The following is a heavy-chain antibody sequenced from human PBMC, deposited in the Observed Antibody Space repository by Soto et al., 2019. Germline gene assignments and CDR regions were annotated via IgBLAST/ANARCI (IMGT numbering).Heavy chain of an antibody. CDR1: GFTFSSYA. J-gene: IGHJ4*02. CDR2: ISYDGSNK. CDR3: ARDTGDFDWLPDY. V-gene: IGHV3-30-3*01. D-gene: IGHD3-9*01. Sequence: QVQLVESRGGVVQPGRSLRLSCAASGFTFSSYAMHWVRQAPGKGLEWVAVISYDGSNKYYADSVKGRFTISRDNSKNTLYLQMNSLRAEDTAVYYCARDTGDFDWLPDYWGQGTLVTVSS.